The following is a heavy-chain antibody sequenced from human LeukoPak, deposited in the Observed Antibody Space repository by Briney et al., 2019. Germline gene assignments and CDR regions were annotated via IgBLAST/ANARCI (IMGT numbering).Heavy chain of an antibody. D-gene: IGHD6-13*01. J-gene: IGHJ6*02. CDR3: ARGAAGTLKNYGMDV. Sequence: GASVKVSCKASGYTFTGYYMHWVRQAPGQGLEWMGWINPNSGGTNYAQKFQGRVTMTRDTSISTAYMELSRLRSDDTAVYYCARGAAGTLKNYGMDVWSQGTTVTVSS. CDR2: INPNSGGT. CDR1: GYTFTGYY. V-gene: IGHV1-2*02.